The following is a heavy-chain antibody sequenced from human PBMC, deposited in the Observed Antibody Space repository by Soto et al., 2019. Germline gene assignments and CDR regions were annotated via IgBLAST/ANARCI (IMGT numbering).Heavy chain of an antibody. D-gene: IGHD1-1*01. CDR2: ISYDGSNK. V-gene: IGHV3-30*18. J-gene: IGHJ4*02. CDR1: GFTFSRYG. Sequence: QVQLVESGGGVVQPGRSLRLSCAAPGFTFSRYGMHWVRQAPGKGLEWVAVISYDGSNKYYADSVKGRFTISRDNSKNTLYLQMNSLRAEDTAVYYCAKGTTEPLDYWGQGTLVTVSS. CDR3: AKGTTEPLDY.